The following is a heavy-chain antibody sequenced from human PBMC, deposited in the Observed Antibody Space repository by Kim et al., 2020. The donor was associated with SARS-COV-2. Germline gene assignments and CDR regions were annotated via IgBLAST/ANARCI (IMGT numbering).Heavy chain of an antibody. V-gene: IGHV4-31*03. Sequence: SETLSLTCTVSGGSISSGGYYWSWIRQHPGKGLEWIGYIYYSGSTYYNPSLKSRVTISVDTSKNQFSLKLSSVTAADTAVYYCATRITMVRGAPWFDYWGQGTLVTVSS. CDR1: GGSISSGGYY. J-gene: IGHJ4*02. CDR3: ATRITMVRGAPWFDY. CDR2: IYYSGST. D-gene: IGHD3-10*01.